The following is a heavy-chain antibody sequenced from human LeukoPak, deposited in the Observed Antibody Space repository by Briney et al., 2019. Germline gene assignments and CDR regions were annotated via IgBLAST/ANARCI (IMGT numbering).Heavy chain of an antibody. CDR3: ARGVTSSGWFGGAFDI. CDR2: IYYSGST. CDR1: GGSISSYY. Sequence: KPSETLSLTCTVSGGSISSYYWSWIRQPPGKGLEGIGYIYYSGSTNYNPPLKSRVTISVDTSKNQFSLKLSSVTAADTAVYYCARGVTSSGWFGGAFDIWGQGTMVTVSS. V-gene: IGHV4-59*01. J-gene: IGHJ3*02. D-gene: IGHD6-19*01.